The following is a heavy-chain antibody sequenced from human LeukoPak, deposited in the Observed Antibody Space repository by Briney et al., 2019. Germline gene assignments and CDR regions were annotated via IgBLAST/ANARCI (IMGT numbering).Heavy chain of an antibody. J-gene: IGHJ6*02. CDR1: GDSVSSNSAA. D-gene: IGHD4-17*01. CDR3: ARAELTPINGDYYYYYGMDV. V-gene: IGHV6-1*01. Sequence: SQTLSLTCAISGDSVSSNSAAWNWIRLSPSRGLEWLGRTYYRSKWYNDYAVSVKSRITINPDTSKNQFSLQLNSVTPEDTAVYYCARAELTPINGDYYYYYGMDVWGQGTTVTVSS. CDR2: TYYRSKWYN.